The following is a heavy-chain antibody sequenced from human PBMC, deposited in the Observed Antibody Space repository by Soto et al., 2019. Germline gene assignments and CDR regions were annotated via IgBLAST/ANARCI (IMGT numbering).Heavy chain of an antibody. CDR3: ARGITLPTPLDY. CDR1: GYTFTSYA. CDR2: INAGNGNT. Sequence: GASVKVSCKASGYTFTSYAMHWVRQAPGQRLEWMGWINAGNGNTKYSQKFQGRVTISRDTSASTAYMELSSLRSEDTAVYYCARGITLPTPLDYWGQGTLVTVSS. J-gene: IGHJ4*02. V-gene: IGHV1-3*01. D-gene: IGHD1-20*01.